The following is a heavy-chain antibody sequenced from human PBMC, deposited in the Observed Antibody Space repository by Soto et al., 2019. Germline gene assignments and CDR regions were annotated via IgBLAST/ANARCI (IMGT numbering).Heavy chain of an antibody. CDR3: ARGVQLWSQSAYYFDY. D-gene: IGHD5-18*01. CDR1: GGSFSGYY. CDR2: INHSGST. Sequence: KTSETLSLTCAVYGGSFSGYYWSWIRQPPGKGLEWIGEINHSGSTNYNPSLKSRVTISVDTSKNQFSLKLSSVTAADTAVYYCARGVQLWSQSAYYFDYWGQGTLVTVSS. V-gene: IGHV4-34*01. J-gene: IGHJ4*02.